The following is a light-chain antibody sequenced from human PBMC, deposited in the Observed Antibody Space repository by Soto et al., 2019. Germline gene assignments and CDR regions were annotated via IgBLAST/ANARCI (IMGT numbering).Light chain of an antibody. J-gene: IGKJ5*01. CDR3: QRYDSVPPT. CDR1: HDIKKY. Sequence: DIQMTQSPSSLSASVGDRVTITCQASHDIKKYLNWYQEKPGKAPKLLIFDASNLQTAVPSRFSGRGSWTHFTFTISSLQHEDIATYYCQRYDSVPPTFGQGTRLDIK. V-gene: IGKV1-33*01. CDR2: DAS.